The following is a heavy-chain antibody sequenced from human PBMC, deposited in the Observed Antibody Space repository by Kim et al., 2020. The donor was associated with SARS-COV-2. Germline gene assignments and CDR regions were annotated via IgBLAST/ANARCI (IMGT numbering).Heavy chain of an antibody. J-gene: IGHJ4*02. D-gene: IGHD5-12*01. Sequence: YSPSFQGQVTISADKSISTAYLQWSSLKASDTAMYYCARADGYNYPFDYWGQGTLVTVSS. CDR3: ARADGYNYPFDY. V-gene: IGHV5-51*01.